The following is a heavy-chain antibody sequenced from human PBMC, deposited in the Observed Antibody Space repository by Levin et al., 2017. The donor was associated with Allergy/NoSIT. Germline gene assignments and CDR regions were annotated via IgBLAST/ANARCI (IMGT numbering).Heavy chain of an antibody. CDR1: GYSFTSYW. Sequence: GGSLRLSCQGSGYSFTSYWIGWVRQMPGKGLEWMGIIYLGDSDTRYSPSFQGQVTISADKSITTAYLQWSSLKASDTAIYYCARRGTRDYCDYRDVWGKGTTVTVSS. CDR2: IYLGDSDT. V-gene: IGHV5-51*01. D-gene: IGHD1-1*01. CDR3: ARRGTRDYCDYRDV. J-gene: IGHJ6*03.